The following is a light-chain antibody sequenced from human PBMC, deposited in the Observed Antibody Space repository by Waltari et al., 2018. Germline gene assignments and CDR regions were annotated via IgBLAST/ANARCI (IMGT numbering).Light chain of an antibody. V-gene: IGLV1-40*01. CDR3: QSYDSSLSGSV. J-gene: IGLJ2*01. Sequence: YHMLPGTAPKLLSDGNRSLPSVVPERFSGSKSGTSASLAITVLQAEDGAGYYGQSYDSSLSGSVFGGGTKLTVL. CDR2: GNR.